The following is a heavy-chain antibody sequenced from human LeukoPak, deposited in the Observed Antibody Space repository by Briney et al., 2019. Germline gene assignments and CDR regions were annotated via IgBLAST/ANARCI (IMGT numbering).Heavy chain of an antibody. CDR1: GYTFTGYY. V-gene: IGHV1-2*02. Sequence: GASVKVSCKASGYTFTGYYMHWVRQAPGQGLEWMGWINPNSGGTNYAQKFQGRVTMTRDTSISTAYMELSRLRSDDTAVYYCARDFLWGEIVAYCGGDCYRADYWGQGTLVTVSS. D-gene: IGHD2-21*02. CDR2: INPNSGGT. CDR3: ARDFLWGEIVAYCGGDCYRADY. J-gene: IGHJ4*02.